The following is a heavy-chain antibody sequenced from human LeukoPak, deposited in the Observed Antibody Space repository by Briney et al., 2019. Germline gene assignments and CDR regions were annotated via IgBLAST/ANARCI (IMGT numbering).Heavy chain of an antibody. CDR1: GYTFTSYA. J-gene: IGHJ4*02. CDR3: ARMGYCTRATCGGAFDF. V-gene: IGHV7-4-1*02. Sequence: GASVKVSCKASGYTFTSYAMNWVRQAPGQGLEWMGWINTNTENPAYAQGFTGRFVFSVDISVSTAYLRINSLKAEDTAVYYCARMGYCTRATCGGAFDFWGQGTLVTVSS. D-gene: IGHD2-8*01. CDR2: INTNTENP.